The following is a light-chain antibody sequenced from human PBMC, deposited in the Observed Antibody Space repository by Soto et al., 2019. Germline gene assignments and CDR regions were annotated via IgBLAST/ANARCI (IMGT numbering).Light chain of an antibody. CDR1: QSVSNN. Sequence: IGVTQSPSTQYVVYGEGATLSCRASQSVSNNLAWYHQKPGQAPRLLIYGPSTRASGIPARFSGSGYGRDFTLTISSLQSEDYGVYYCHQYNDWPPAFGQGTKVDIK. V-gene: IGKV3-15*01. CDR2: GPS. J-gene: IGKJ1*01. CDR3: HQYNDWPPA.